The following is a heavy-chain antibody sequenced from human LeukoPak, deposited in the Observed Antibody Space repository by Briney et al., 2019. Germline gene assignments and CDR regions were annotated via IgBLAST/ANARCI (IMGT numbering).Heavy chain of an antibody. D-gene: IGHD3-22*01. CDR1: GYTFSSYY. V-gene: IGHV1-46*01. J-gene: IGHJ4*02. CDR2: INPTGDST. Sequence: ASVKVSCKASGYTFSSYYMHWVRQAPGQGLEWVGLINPTGDSTNYAQNFRGRVTMTRDTSTSTVYMDLSSLRAEDTAVYYCAKSNYFDSGGYYFFDYWGQGTLVTVSS. CDR3: AKSNYFDSGGYYFFDY.